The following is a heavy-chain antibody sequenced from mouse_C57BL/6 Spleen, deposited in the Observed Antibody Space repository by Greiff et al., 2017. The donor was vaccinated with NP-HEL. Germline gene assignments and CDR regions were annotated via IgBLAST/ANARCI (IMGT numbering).Heavy chain of an antibody. D-gene: IGHD1-1*01. V-gene: IGHV1-85*01. CDR1: GYTFTSYD. Sequence: QVQLQQSGPELVKPGASVKLSCKASGYTFTSYDINWVKQRPGQGLEWIGWIYPRDGSTKYNEKFKGKATLTVDTSSSTAYMELHSLTSEDSAVYFGARDITTVVAEYFDVWGTGTTVTVSS. CDR3: ARDITTVVAEYFDV. J-gene: IGHJ1*03. CDR2: IYPRDGST.